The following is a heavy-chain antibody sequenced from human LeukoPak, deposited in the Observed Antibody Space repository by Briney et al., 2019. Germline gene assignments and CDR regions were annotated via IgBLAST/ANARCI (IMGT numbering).Heavy chain of an antibody. CDR2: ISSSSNYI. J-gene: IGHJ6*03. CDR3: AREAYYYYYMDV. Sequence: GGSLRLSCAASGFTFSSYSMNWVRQAPGKGVEWVSSISSSSNYIYYADSVKGRFTISRDNAKNPLYLQMNSLRAEDTAVYYCAREAYYYYYMDVWGKGTTVTVSS. CDR1: GFTFSSYS. V-gene: IGHV3-21*01.